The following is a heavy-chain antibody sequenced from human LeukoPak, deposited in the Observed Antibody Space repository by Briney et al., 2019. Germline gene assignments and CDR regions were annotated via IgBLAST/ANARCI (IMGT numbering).Heavy chain of an antibody. J-gene: IGHJ4*02. Sequence: ASVKVSCKASGYTFTSNYIHWVRQAPGQGLEWMGMIYPRDGSTSYTQKFQGRVTVTRDTSTSTVHMELSGLRSEDTAVYYCARDQEGFDYWGQGTLVTVSS. CDR2: IYPRDGST. V-gene: IGHV1-46*01. CDR1: GYTFTSNY. CDR3: ARDQEGFDY.